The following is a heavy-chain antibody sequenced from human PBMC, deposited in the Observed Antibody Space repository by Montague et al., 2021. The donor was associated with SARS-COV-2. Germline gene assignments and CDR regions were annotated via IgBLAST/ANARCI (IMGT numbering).Heavy chain of an antibody. CDR3: ARGSEYYYHPFDY. Sequence: SETLSLTCTVSGASMSGYHWSWIRQPAGKALELIGRIYSNGDTTYNPSLKSRLTMSVDTSERQFSLKMTSVSAADTAIYYCARGSEYYYHPFDYWGHGNLVTVSS. J-gene: IGHJ4*01. D-gene: IGHD2/OR15-2a*01. V-gene: IGHV4-4*07. CDR1: GASMSGYH. CDR2: IYSNGDT.